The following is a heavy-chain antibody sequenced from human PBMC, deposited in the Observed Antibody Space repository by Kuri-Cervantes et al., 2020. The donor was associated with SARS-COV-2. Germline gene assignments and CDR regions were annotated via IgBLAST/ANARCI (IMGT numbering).Heavy chain of an antibody. D-gene: IGHD6-13*01. CDR3: ARDIKGKTAAGTVFYYYYYGMDV. Sequence: GESLKISCAASGFTFSSYGMHWVRQAPGKGLEWVAVIWYDGSNKYYADSVKGRFTISRDNSKNTLYLQMNSLRAEDTAVYYCARDIKGKTAAGTVFYYYYYGMDVWGQGTKVTVSS. J-gene: IGHJ6*02. CDR1: GFTFSSYG. V-gene: IGHV3-33*01. CDR2: IWYDGSNK.